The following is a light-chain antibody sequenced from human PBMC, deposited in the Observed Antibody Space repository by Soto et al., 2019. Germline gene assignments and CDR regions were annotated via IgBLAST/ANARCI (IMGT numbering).Light chain of an antibody. CDR2: GAS. V-gene: IGKV3-15*01. J-gene: IGKJ5*01. Sequence: EIVMTQSPATLSVSPGESATLSCRASQSVSRNLAWFQHKPGQAPRLLIYGASTRATGVAARFSGSGSGTEFTLTISSLQSEDFAVYFCQQYNTWPPITFGQGTRLDIK. CDR1: QSVSRN. CDR3: QQYNTWPPIT.